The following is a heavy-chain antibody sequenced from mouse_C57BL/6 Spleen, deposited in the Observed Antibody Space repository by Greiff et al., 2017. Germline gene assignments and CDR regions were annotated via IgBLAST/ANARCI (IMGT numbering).Heavy chain of an antibody. CDR2: IDPETGGT. D-gene: IGHD1-1*01. Sequence: QVQLQQSGAELVRPGASVTLSCKASGYTFTDYEMHWVKQTPVHGLEWIGAIDPETGGTAYNQKFKGKAILTADKSSSTAYMELRSLTSEDSAVYYCTSSTTVVATNFDVWGTGTTVTVSS. CDR3: TSSTTVVATNFDV. J-gene: IGHJ1*03. CDR1: GYTFTDYE. V-gene: IGHV1-15*01.